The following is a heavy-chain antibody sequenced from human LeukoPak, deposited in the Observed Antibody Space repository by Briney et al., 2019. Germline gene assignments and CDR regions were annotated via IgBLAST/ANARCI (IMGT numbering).Heavy chain of an antibody. V-gene: IGHV4-39*01. CDR3: ARFMVRGLIVDY. J-gene: IGHJ4*02. CDR1: GGSISSNDYY. CDR2: IYYSGST. D-gene: IGHD3-10*01. Sequence: SETLSLTCTVSGGSISSNDYYWGWIRQPPGRGLEWIGNIYYSGSTFYNPSLKSRVTISVDTSKNQFSLKLSSVTAADAAVYYCARFMVRGLIVDYWGKGTLVTVSS.